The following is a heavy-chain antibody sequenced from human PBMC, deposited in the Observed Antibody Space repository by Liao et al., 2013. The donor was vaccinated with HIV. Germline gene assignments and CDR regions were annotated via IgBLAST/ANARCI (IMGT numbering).Heavy chain of an antibody. CDR1: GGPISSYY. CDR2: IYYSGST. J-gene: IGHJ6*03. Sequence: QVQLQESGSGLVKPSETLSLTCTVSGGPISSYYWSWIRQPPGKGLEWIGYIYYSGSTNYNPSLKSRVTISVDTSKNQFSLKLSSVTAADTAVYYCARGGYSSSWTDLYYYYYYMDVWGKGTTVTVSS. CDR3: ARGGYSSSWTDLYYYYYYMDV. V-gene: IGHV4-59*01. D-gene: IGHD6-13*01.